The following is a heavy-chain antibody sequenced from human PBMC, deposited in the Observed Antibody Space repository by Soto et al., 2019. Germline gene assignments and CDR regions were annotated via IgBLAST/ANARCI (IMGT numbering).Heavy chain of an antibody. CDR3: ARAVDYFDY. J-gene: IGHJ4*02. Sequence: SETLSLTCTVSGGSISSGDYCWSWIRQPPGKGLEWIGYIYYSGSTYYNPSLKSRVTISVDTSKNQFSLKLSSVTAADTAVYYCARAVDYFDYWGQGTLVTAPQ. CDR2: IYYSGST. V-gene: IGHV4-30-4*01. CDR1: GGSISSGDYC. D-gene: IGHD5-12*01.